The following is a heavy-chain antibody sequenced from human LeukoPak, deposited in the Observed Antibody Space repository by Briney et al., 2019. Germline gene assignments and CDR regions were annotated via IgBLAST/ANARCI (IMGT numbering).Heavy chain of an antibody. CDR2: MNPNSGNT. D-gene: IGHD3-9*01. CDR3: ARGRYDILTGYYIPYYYYYMDV. V-gene: IGHV1-8*01. J-gene: IGHJ6*03. Sequence: ASVKVSCKASGYTFTSYDINWVRQATGQGLEWMGWMNPNSGNTGYAQKFQGRVTMTGNTSISTAYMELSSLRSEDTAVYYCARGRYDILTGYYIPYYYYYMDVWGKGTTVTISS. CDR1: GYTFTSYD.